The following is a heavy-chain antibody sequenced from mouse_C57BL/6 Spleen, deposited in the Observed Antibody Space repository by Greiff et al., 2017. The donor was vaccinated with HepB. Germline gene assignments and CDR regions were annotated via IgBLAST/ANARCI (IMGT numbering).Heavy chain of an antibody. CDR2: FHPYNDDT. Sequence: VQLQQSGAELVKPGASVKMSCKASGYTFTTYPIEWMKQNHGKSLEWIGNFHPYNDDTKYNEKFKGKATLTVEKSSSTVYLELSRLTSDDSAVYYCERGRYGSSYVFAYWGQGTLVTVSA. J-gene: IGHJ3*01. CDR1: GYTFTTYP. V-gene: IGHV1-47*01. CDR3: ERGRYGSSYVFAY. D-gene: IGHD1-1*01.